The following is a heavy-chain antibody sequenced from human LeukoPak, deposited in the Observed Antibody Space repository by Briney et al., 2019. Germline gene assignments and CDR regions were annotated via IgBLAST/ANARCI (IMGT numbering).Heavy chain of an antibody. CDR1: GFTFSSYW. Sequence: GGSLRLSCAASGFTFSSYWMHWVRQAPGKGLVWVSRINSDGSSTSYADSVKGRFTISRDNSKNTLYLQMNSLRAEDTAVYYCAHSYGYFWYFDLWGRGTLVTVSS. J-gene: IGHJ2*01. CDR2: INSDGSST. D-gene: IGHD5-18*01. CDR3: AHSYGYFWYFDL. V-gene: IGHV3-74*01.